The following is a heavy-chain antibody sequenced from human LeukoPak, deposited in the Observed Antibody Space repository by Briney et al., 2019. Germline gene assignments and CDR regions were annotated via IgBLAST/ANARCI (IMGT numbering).Heavy chain of an antibody. J-gene: IGHJ1*01. Sequence: ETLPLTFAAFGGSLSGYYWSWILQPPRQELQWIGEINHSESTNYNPSLKSRVTISVDTSKNQFSLKLSSVTAADTAVYYCARGRRSWYGVEYFQHWGQGTLVTV. CDR2: INHSEST. V-gene: IGHV4-34*01. D-gene: IGHD6-13*01. CDR1: GGSLSGYY. CDR3: ARGRRSWYGVEYFQH.